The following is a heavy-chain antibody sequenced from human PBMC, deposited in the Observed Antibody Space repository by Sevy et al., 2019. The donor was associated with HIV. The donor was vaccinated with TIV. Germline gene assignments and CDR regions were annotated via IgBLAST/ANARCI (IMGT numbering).Heavy chain of an antibody. J-gene: IGHJ4*02. Sequence: SETLSLTCTVSGGSITSLYWNWIRQPPGKGLEWIANIYYNGHINYNPSLKSRVTLSLDTSKNQFSLRLRSVTAADTAMYYCAGENAWGRGYSWGQGPLVTVSS. CDR2: IYYNGHI. D-gene: IGHD1-26*01. V-gene: IGHV4-59*08. CDR3: AGENAWGRGYS. CDR1: GGSITSLY.